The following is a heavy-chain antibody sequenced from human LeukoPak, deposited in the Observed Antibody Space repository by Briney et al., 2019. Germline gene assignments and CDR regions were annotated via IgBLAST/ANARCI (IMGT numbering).Heavy chain of an antibody. CDR2: IYYSGNT. Sequence: SETLSLTCTVSGGSVSSGSYYWSWIRQPPGKGLAWTGNIYYSGNTNYDPSLKSRVTISVDTSKNQFSLNLSSVTAADTAVYYCARVNSYAQVDYWGQGTLVTVSS. CDR1: GGSVSSGSYY. V-gene: IGHV4-61*01. CDR3: ARVNSYAQVDY. J-gene: IGHJ4*02. D-gene: IGHD5-18*01.